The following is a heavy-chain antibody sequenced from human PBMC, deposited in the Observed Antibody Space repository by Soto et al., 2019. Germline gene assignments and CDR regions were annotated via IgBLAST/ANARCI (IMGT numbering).Heavy chain of an antibody. V-gene: IGHV1-3*01. CDR2: INAGNGNT. CDR3: ATRNTGYSCGTDLDY. CDR1: GYTFTSYA. D-gene: IGHD5-18*01. Sequence: GASVKVSCKASGYTFTSYAMHWVRQAPGQRLEWMGWINAGNGNTKYSQKFQGRVTITRDTSASTAYMELSSLRSEDTAVYYCATRNTGYSCGTDLDYWGQGTLVTVSS. J-gene: IGHJ4*02.